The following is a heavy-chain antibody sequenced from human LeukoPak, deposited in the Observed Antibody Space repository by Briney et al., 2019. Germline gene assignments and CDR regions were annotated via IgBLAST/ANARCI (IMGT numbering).Heavy chain of an antibody. V-gene: IGHV1-69*04. CDR1: GGTFSSYA. Sequence: SVKVSCKASGGTFSSYAISWVRQAPGQGLEWMGRIIPILGIANYAQKFQGRVTITADKSTSTAYMELSSLRSDDTAVYYCAREPAGYSGYKPLDYWGQGTLVTVSS. D-gene: IGHD5-12*01. CDR3: AREPAGYSGYKPLDY. CDR2: IIPILGIA. J-gene: IGHJ4*02.